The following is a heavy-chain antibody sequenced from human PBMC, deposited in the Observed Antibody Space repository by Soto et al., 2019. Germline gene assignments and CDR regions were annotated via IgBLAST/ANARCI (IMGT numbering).Heavy chain of an antibody. V-gene: IGHV3-15*07. CDR3: TSRGSWYVLDY. J-gene: IGHJ4*02. D-gene: IGHD2-15*01. Sequence: EVQLVESGGGLVKPGGSLRLSCAASGFTFSNAWMNWVRQAPGKGLEWVGRIKSKTDGGTADYAAPVKGRFTISRDDLKNTLYLQMNSLKAEDTAVYFCTSRGSWYVLDYWGQGTLVTVSS. CDR2: IKSKTDGGTA. CDR1: GFTFSNAW.